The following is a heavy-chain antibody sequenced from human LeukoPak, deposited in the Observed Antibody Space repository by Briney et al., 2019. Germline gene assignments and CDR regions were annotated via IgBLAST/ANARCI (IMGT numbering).Heavy chain of an antibody. D-gene: IGHD1-14*01. CDR2: INHSGST. V-gene: IGHV4-34*01. CDR1: GESFSGYY. CDR3: ARGRRPDGLY. J-gene: IGHJ4*02. Sequence: SETLSLTCAVYGESFSGYYWSWIRQPPGKGLEWIGEINHSGSTNSNPSLKSRVTISLDTSKSQFSLKLSSVTAADTAVYYCARGRRPDGLYWGQGTLVTVSS.